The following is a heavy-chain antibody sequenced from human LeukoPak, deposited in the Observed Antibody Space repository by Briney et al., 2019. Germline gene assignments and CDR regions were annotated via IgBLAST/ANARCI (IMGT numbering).Heavy chain of an antibody. V-gene: IGHV5-51*01. CDR3: ARHLRVGATQSDFYY. D-gene: IGHD1-26*01. CDR2: IYPGDSDT. J-gene: IGHJ4*02. Sequence: GESLRISCKGSGYSFSTYWIAWVRPMRGKGLEWMGIIYPGDSDTRYSPSFQGQVTISADQSISTAYLQWSSLKASDTAMYYCARHLRVGATQSDFYYWGQGTLVTVSS. CDR1: GYSFSTYW.